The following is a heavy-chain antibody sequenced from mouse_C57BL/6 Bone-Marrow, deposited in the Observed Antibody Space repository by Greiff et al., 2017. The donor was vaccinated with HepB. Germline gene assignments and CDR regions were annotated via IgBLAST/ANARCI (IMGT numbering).Heavy chain of an antibody. D-gene: IGHD2-5*01. CDR3: ARHNYSNYLAWFAY. CDR2: INPYNDGT. V-gene: IGHV1-19*01. CDR1: GYTFTDYY. J-gene: IGHJ3*01. Sequence: VQLKESGPVLVKPGASVKMSCKASGYTFTDYYMNWVKQSHGKSLEWIGVINPYNDGTSYNQKFKGKATLTVDKSSSTAYMELNSLTSEDSAVYYCARHNYSNYLAWFAYWGQGTLVTVSA.